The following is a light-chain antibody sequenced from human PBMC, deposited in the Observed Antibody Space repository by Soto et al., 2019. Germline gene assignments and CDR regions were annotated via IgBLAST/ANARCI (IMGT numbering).Light chain of an antibody. CDR1: QSVSNY. J-gene: IGKJ5*01. V-gene: IGKV3-11*01. CDR3: QQRSNWPPFT. CDR2: DAS. Sequence: EIVLTQSPATLSFSPGERATLSCRASQSVSNYLAWYQQKPGQAPRLLIYDASNRATDIPARFSGSGSGTDFTLTISSLEPEDFAVYYGQQRSNWPPFTFGQGTRLEIK.